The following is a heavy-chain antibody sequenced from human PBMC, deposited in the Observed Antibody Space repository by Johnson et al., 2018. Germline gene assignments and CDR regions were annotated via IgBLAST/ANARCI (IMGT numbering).Heavy chain of an antibody. D-gene: IGHD4-11*01. CDR2: IYYSGST. V-gene: IGHV4-59*01. J-gene: IGHJ6*02. CDR1: GGSISSYY. CDR3: ARSPRYSNYEAYYYYGMDV. Sequence: QVQLQESGPGLVKPSETLSLTCTVSGGSISSYYWSWIRQPPGKGLEWIGYIYYSGSTNYNPSLKSRVTISVDTSKNPFSLKLSSVTAADTAVYYCARSPRYSNYEAYYYYGMDVWGQGTTVTVSS.